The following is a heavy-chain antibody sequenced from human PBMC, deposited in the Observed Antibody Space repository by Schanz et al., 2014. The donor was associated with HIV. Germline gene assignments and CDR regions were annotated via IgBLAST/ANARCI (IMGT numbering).Heavy chain of an antibody. Sequence: VQLVESGGGLVQPGGSLRLSCAASGFTFSSHWMHWVRQAPGKGLVWVAVTSYDGTKKHYADSVKGRFTISRDNSKNTLYLQMTTLRTEDTAVYYCAKPEYDSSGNSQSHFDYWGQGTLVTVSS. D-gene: IGHD3-22*01. CDR1: GFTFSSHW. J-gene: IGHJ4*02. CDR2: TSYDGTKK. CDR3: AKPEYDSSGNSQSHFDY. V-gene: IGHV3-30*18.